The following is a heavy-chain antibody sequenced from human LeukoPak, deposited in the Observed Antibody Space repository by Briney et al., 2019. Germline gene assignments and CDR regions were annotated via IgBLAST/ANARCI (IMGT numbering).Heavy chain of an antibody. CDR3: ATAVSQTYS. Sequence: SETLSLTCAASGYSISIYYRSWVRQPPGKGLEWVGYIYYSGRTNYNPSLKSPITISGDTSNHHSSLMLPSVTAAATAVYSSATAVSQTYSCGQGALVTVSS. D-gene: IGHD2-8*01. CDR1: GYSISIYY. V-gene: IGHV4-59*01. J-gene: IGHJ4*02. CDR2: IYYSGRT.